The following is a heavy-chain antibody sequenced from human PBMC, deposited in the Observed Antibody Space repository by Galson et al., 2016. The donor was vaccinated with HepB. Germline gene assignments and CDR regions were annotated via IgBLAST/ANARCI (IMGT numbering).Heavy chain of an antibody. CDR3: ATGPRVGSPEQFPH. J-gene: IGHJ1*01. Sequence: QSGAEVKKPGESLRISCRGSGYIFNTYWISWVRQMPGIGLEWMGRIDPSDSHSDYSPSFRGHVSISLDKSLNTVYLQWSTPRASDTAVFSCATGPRVGSPEQFPHWGQGTLVIVSP. CDR2: IDPSDSHS. V-gene: IGHV5-10-1*01. D-gene: IGHD3-10*01. CDR1: GYIFNTYW.